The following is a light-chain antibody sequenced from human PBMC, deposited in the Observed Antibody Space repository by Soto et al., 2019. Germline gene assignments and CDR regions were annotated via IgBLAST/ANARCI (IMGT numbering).Light chain of an antibody. J-gene: IGKJ5*01. CDR1: QRVSRD. Sequence: EIGMTQSPSALSVSPGERVTLSCRASQRVSRDLAWYQQKPGQAPRLLIYDTSTRATGVPARFSGSGSGTEFTLTINSLQSEDSAVYYCQQHNQWPITFGQGTRLEIK. CDR2: DTS. V-gene: IGKV3D-15*01. CDR3: QQHNQWPIT.